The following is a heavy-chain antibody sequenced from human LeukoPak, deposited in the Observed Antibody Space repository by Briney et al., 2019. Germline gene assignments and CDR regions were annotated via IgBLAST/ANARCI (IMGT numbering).Heavy chain of an antibody. CDR2: IYYSGST. CDR1: GGSISSHY. Sequence: SETLSLTCTVSGGSISSHYWSWIRQPPGKGLEWIGYIYYSGSTNYNPSLKSRVTISVGTSKNQFSLKLSSVTAADTAVYYCASQRGAGTYFDYWGQGTLVTVSS. V-gene: IGHV4-59*11. J-gene: IGHJ4*02. CDR3: ASQRGAGTYFDY. D-gene: IGHD3-10*01.